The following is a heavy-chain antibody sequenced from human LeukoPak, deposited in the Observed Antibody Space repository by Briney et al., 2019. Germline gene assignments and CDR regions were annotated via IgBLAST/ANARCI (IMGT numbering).Heavy chain of an antibody. CDR3: ARRRYYDGSGYLE. V-gene: IGHV4-39*01. J-gene: IGHJ1*01. Sequence: SETLSLTCSVSGDSVSRSDSYWDWIRRPPGKGLEWIGTIYYSGRTYYSPSLKSRVTMSVDPSNNQFSLNLRSVTAADTALYYCARRRYYDGSGYLEWGQGTLLSVSS. CDR1: GDSVSRSDSY. CDR2: IYYSGRT. D-gene: IGHD3-22*01.